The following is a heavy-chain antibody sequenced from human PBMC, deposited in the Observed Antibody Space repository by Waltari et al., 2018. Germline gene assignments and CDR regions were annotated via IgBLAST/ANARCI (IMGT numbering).Heavy chain of an antibody. CDR3: ARGRVKGYFQH. CDR1: GGSFSGYY. J-gene: IGHJ1*01. CDR2: INHSGST. Sequence: QVQLQQWGAGLLKPSETLSLTCAVYGGSFSGYYWSWIRQPPGKGLEGIGEINHSGSTNYNPSLKSRVTISVDTSKNQFSLKLSSVTAADTAVYYCARGRVKGYFQHWGQGTLVTVSS. V-gene: IGHV4-34*01.